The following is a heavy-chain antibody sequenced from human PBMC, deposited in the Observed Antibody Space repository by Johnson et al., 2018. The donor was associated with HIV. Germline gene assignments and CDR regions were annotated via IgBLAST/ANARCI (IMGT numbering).Heavy chain of an antibody. J-gene: IGHJ3*02. D-gene: IGHD6-6*01. CDR3: TTDLASYAFDI. Sequence: VQLVESGGGLVQPGRSLKLSCAASGFTFDDYAMHWVRQAPGKGLEWVSGISWNSGSIGYADSVKGRFTISRDNAKNSLYLQMNSLKTEDTAVYYCTTDLASYAFDIWGQGTMVTVSS. CDR1: GFTFDDYA. V-gene: IGHV3-9*01. CDR2: ISWNSGSI.